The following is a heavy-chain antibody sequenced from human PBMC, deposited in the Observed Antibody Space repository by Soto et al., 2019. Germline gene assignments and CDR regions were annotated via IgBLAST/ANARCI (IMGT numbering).Heavy chain of an antibody. D-gene: IGHD3-10*01. V-gene: IGHV2-5*01. J-gene: IGHJ6*02. CDR3: SHMGGSGLFGMDV. CDR1: VFSLSTSGVG. CDR2: IFSNDDK. Sequence: QITLKESGPALMKPTQTLTLTCAFSVFSLSTSGVGVGWVRQPPGKALEWLALIFSNDDKRYSPSLMSRLTITKDTSKNQVVLTMTNIDPVDTATYYCSHMGGSGLFGMDVWGQGTTVTVSS.